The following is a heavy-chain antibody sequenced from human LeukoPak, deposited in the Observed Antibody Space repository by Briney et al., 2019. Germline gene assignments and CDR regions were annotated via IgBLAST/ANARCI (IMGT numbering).Heavy chain of an antibody. CDR3: ARDDLYGGNSPDY. D-gene: IGHD4-23*01. CDR2: IRSKVYGATT. CDR1: GFTFGDYA. Sequence: GESLRLSCTTSGFTFGDYAMSWVRQAPGKGLEWVGFIRSKVYGATTEYAASVRGRFTISRDDSKSIAYLQLNSLKTEDTAVYYCARDDLYGGNSPDYWGQGTLVTVSS. V-gene: IGHV3-49*04. J-gene: IGHJ4*02.